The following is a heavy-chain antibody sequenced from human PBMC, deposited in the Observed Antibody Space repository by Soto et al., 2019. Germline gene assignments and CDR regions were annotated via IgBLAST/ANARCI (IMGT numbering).Heavy chain of an antibody. V-gene: IGHV3-23*01. D-gene: IGHD1-26*01. J-gene: IGHJ4*02. CDR2: ISGSGGST. CDR1: GFTFSSYA. Sequence: EVQLLESGGGLVQPGGSLRLSCAASGFTFSSYAMSWVRQAPGKGLEWVSAISGSGGSTYYADSVKGRFTISRDNSKNTLYLQMNRLRAEDTAVYYCAKHLNPWELLGPFDYWGQGTLVTVSS. CDR3: AKHLNPWELLGPFDY.